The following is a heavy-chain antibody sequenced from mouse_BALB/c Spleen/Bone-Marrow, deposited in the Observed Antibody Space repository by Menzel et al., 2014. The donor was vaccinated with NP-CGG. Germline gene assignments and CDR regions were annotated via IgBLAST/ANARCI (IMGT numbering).Heavy chain of an antibody. J-gene: IGHJ2*01. Sequence: VKLQESGAELVRPGTSVQLSCKASGYSFTNYWTNWVKQRPGQGLEWIGMIHPSDSESRLNQKFKDKATLTVDKSSTTAYMQLSSSTSEDSAVYYCARGLGEIWGYWGQGTTLTVSS. D-gene: IGHD4-1*01. CDR3: ARGLGEIWGY. CDR1: GYSFTNYW. CDR2: IHPSDSES. V-gene: IGHV1-61*01.